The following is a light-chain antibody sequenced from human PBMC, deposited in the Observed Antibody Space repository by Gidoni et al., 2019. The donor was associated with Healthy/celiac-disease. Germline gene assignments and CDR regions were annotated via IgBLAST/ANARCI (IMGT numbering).Light chain of an antibody. V-gene: IGKV1-5*03. J-gene: IGKJ1*01. CDR2: KAS. Sequence: DIQMTQSPSTLSASVGDRVTIPCRASQSVSSWLAWYQQKPGKAPNLLIYKASSLESGVPSRFSGSGSGTEFTLTISSLQPDDFATYYCQQYKSYPRTFGQGTKVEIK. CDR3: QQYKSYPRT. CDR1: QSVSSW.